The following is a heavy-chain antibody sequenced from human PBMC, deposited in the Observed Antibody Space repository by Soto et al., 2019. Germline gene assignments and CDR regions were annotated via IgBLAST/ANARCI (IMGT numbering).Heavy chain of an antibody. CDR1: GFTFSNYA. V-gene: IGHV3-23*01. J-gene: IGHJ4*02. D-gene: IGHD6-19*01. CDR2: IGGGGGST. Sequence: PGGSLRLSCAASGFTFSNYAMGWVRQAPGKGLEWVSAIGGGGGSTYYADSVRGRFTISRDNSKNTLYLQMNSLRAEDTALYYCAKTAEAVAGTVHGYWGQGTLVTVSS. CDR3: AKTAEAVAGTVHGY.